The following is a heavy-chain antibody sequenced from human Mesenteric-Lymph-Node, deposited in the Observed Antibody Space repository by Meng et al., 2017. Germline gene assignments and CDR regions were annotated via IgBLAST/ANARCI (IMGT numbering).Heavy chain of an antibody. D-gene: IGHD1-26*01. Sequence: ASVKVSCKASGYTFTSYYMHWVRQAPGQGLEWMGIINPSGGSTSYAQKFQGRVTMTRDTSTSTVYMELSSLRSEDTAVYYCARGRSGSYTEYYYYYGMDVWGQGTTVTVSS. V-gene: IGHV1-46*01. J-gene: IGHJ6*02. CDR2: INPSGGST. CDR1: GYTFTSYY. CDR3: ARGRSGSYTEYYYYYGMDV.